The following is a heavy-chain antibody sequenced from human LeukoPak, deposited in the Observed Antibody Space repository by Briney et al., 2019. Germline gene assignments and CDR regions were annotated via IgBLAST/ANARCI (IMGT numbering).Heavy chain of an antibody. CDR3: ARGHSYTYDQNSDY. CDR1: GGSISGYY. Sequence: TSETLSLTCTVSGGSISGYYWSWIRQPPGKGLEWIGYIYYSGSTNYNPSLKSRVTISVDTSKSQFSLKLTSVTAADTAVYYCARGHSYTYDQNSDYWGQGTLVTVSS. J-gene: IGHJ4*02. D-gene: IGHD5-18*01. V-gene: IGHV4-59*01. CDR2: IYYSGST.